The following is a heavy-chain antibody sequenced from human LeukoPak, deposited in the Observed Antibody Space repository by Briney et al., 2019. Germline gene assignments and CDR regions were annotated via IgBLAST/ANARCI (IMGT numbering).Heavy chain of an antibody. J-gene: IGHJ4*02. CDR1: GFTFSSYA. CDR2: ISYDGSNK. V-gene: IGHV3-30-3*01. Sequence: GRSLRLSCAASGFTFSSYAMHWVRQAPGKGLEWVAVISYDGSNKYYADSVKGRFTISRDNAKNSLYLQMNSLRAEDTAVYYCASSEGYNWNRFDYWGQGTLVTVSS. D-gene: IGHD1-20*01. CDR3: ASSEGYNWNRFDY.